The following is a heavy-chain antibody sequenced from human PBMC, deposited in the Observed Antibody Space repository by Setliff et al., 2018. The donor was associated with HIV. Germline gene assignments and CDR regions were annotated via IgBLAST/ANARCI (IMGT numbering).Heavy chain of an antibody. CDR3: ARALYGDYGGDINWFDP. J-gene: IGHJ5*02. CDR2: INTNNGSP. V-gene: IGHV7-4-1*02. CDR1: GYTFINYA. D-gene: IGHD4-17*01. Sequence: AXVKVXXXASGYTFINYAMNWVRQAPGQGLEWMGWINTNNGSPTYAQAFTGRFVFSXATSVTTAYLQISSLTAEDTAVYYCARALYGDYGGDINWFDPXGXGTLVTVSS.